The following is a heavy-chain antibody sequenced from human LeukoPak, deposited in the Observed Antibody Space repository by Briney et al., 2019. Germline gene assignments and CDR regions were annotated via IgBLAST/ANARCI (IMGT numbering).Heavy chain of an antibody. CDR1: GSTFSSYG. CDR3: ARDSYSGYDFDY. V-gene: IGHV3-30*02. Sequence: GGSLRLSCAASGSTFSSYGMHWVRQAPGKGLEWVAFIRYDGSNKYYADSVKGRFTISRDNSKNTLYLQMNSLRAEDTAVYYCARDSYSGYDFDYWGQGTLVTVSS. D-gene: IGHD5-12*01. CDR2: IRYDGSNK. J-gene: IGHJ4*02.